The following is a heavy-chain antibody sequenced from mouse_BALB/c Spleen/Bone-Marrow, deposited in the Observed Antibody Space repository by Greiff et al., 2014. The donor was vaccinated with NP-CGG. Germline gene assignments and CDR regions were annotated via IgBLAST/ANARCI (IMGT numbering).Heavy chain of an antibody. J-gene: IGHJ3*01. CDR1: GYTFTSYT. Sequence: VQLQQSGAELARPGASVKMSCKASGYTFTSYTIQWVKRRPGQGLEWVGYIVPSSGYTGYNQNFKDKTTLTADKSSSTAYMQLSSLTSADSAVYYCAREARTGAWFAYWGQGTLVPVSA. CDR3: AREARTGAWFAY. D-gene: IGHD4-1*01. CDR2: IVPSSGYT. V-gene: IGHV1-4*02.